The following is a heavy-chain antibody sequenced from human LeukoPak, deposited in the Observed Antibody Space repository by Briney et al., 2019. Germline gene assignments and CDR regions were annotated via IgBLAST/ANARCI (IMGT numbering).Heavy chain of an antibody. D-gene: IGHD3-22*01. J-gene: IGHJ4*02. CDR2: IYTTGTT. CDR1: DTSINTYY. Sequence: PSETLSLTCTVSDTSINTYYWSWIRQPAGKGLEWIGHIYTTGTTNYNPSLKSRVTISVDTSKNRFSLRLTSVTAADTAVYYCARYAYDSSGFHSFDYWGQGTLVTVSS. CDR3: ARYAYDSSGFHSFDY. V-gene: IGHV4-4*07.